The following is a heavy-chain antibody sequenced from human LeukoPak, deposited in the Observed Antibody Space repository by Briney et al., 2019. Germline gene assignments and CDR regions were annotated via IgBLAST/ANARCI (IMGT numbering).Heavy chain of an antibody. CDR2: INPDGSST. Sequence: GRSLRLSCAASGFTFSTYAMHWVRQAPGKGLVWVSRINPDGSSTTYADSVRGRFTISRDNSKNTVFLQMNSLRAEDSAVYYCAKDRDPYSSGWYETDYWGQGTLVTVSS. CDR3: AKDRDPYSSGWYETDY. D-gene: IGHD6-19*01. J-gene: IGHJ4*02. CDR1: GFTFSTYA. V-gene: IGHV3-74*01.